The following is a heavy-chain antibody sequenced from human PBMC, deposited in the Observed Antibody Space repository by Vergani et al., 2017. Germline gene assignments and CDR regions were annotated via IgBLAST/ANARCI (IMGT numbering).Heavy chain of an antibody. CDR2: ISSSGSTI. CDR1: GFTFSDYY. Sequence: VRVVESGGTLVKPGGSLRLSCAAPGFTFSDYYMSWIRQAPGKGLEWVSYISSSGSTIYYADSVKGRFTISRDNAKNSLYLQMNSLRAEDTAVYYCARVGTEPYDAFDIWGQGTMVTVSS. CDR3: ARVGTEPYDAFDI. J-gene: IGHJ3*02. D-gene: IGHD7-27*01. V-gene: IGHV3-11*01.